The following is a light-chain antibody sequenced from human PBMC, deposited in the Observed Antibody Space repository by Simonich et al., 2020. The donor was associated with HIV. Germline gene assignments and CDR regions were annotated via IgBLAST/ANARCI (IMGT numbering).Light chain of an antibody. CDR2: NDS. CDR3: QVWDSSSNHREV. CDR1: NIGSKS. J-gene: IGLJ2*01. Sequence: SYVLTQPPSVSVAPGKTARITCGGNNIGSKSVPWYQQKPGQAPVLVVYNDSDRPSGIPGRFSGSNSGNTATLTISRVEAGDEADYYCQVWDSSSNHREVFGGGTKLTVL. V-gene: IGLV3-21*03.